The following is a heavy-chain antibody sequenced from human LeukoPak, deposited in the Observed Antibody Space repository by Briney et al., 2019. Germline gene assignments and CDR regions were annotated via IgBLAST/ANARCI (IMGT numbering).Heavy chain of an antibody. CDR2: IKQDGSEK. Sequence: GGSLRLSCAASGFTFSTFAMIWVRQPPGKGLEWVANIKQDGSEKYYVDSVKGRFTISRDNAKNSLYLQMNSLRAEDTAVYYCARDLGGYSYGSHFDYWGQGTLVTVSS. D-gene: IGHD5-18*01. V-gene: IGHV3-7*01. CDR1: GFTFSTFA. J-gene: IGHJ4*02. CDR3: ARDLGGYSYGSHFDY.